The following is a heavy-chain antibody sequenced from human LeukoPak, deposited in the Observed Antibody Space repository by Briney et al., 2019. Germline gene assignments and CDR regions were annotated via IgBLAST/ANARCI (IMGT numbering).Heavy chain of an antibody. CDR3: ASHTVTRRSAVDY. CDR2: INHSGST. J-gene: IGHJ4*02. Sequence: PSETLSPTCAVYGGSFSGYYWSWIRQPPGKGLEWIGEINHSGSTNYNPSLKSRVTISVDTSKNQFSLKLSSVTAADTAVYYCASHTVTRRSAVDYWGQGTLVTVSS. D-gene: IGHD4-17*01. CDR1: GGSFSGYY. V-gene: IGHV4-34*01.